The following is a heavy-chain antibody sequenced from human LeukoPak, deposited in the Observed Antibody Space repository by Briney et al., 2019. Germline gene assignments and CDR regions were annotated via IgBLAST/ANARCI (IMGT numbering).Heavy chain of an antibody. Sequence: ASVKVSCKASGYTFTGYCMHWVRQAPGQGLEWMGWFNPKSGGTNYAQKFQGRVAMTRDTSISTTYMELSRLRSDDTAVYYCARDLGISGWYAPPLGYFDYWGQGTLVTVSS. J-gene: IGHJ4*02. D-gene: IGHD6-19*01. CDR2: FNPKSGGT. CDR1: GYTFTGYC. CDR3: ARDLGISGWYAPPLGYFDY. V-gene: IGHV1-2*02.